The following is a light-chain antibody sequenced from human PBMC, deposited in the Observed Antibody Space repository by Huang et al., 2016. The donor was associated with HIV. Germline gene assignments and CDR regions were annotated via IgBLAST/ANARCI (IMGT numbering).Light chain of an antibody. CDR2: SAS. J-gene: IGKJ4*01. Sequence: DIQMTQSPSSLSVSVGDRVTITFRASQVINNCLAWYQQKPGKAPKLLLYSASRVESGVPYRFSGSGSGTDYTLTINSLQPEDFATFFCQQYFTTPLTFGGGTRVEIK. CDR1: QVINNC. CDR3: QQYFTTPLT. V-gene: IGKV1-NL1*01.